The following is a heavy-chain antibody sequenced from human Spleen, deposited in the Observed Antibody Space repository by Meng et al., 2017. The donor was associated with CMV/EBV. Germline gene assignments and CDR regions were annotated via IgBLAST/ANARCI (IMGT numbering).Heavy chain of an antibody. V-gene: IGHV3-15*01. CDR3: ARDGRSGSYYAYYFDY. Sequence: GGSLRLSCAASGFTFSNAWMSWVRQAPGKGLEWVGRIKSKTDGGTTDYAAPVKGRFTISRDNAKNSLYLQMNSLRAEDTAVYYCARDGRSGSYYAYYFDYWGQGTLVTVSS. CDR1: GFTFSNAW. CDR2: IKSKTDGGTT. J-gene: IGHJ4*02. D-gene: IGHD1-26*01.